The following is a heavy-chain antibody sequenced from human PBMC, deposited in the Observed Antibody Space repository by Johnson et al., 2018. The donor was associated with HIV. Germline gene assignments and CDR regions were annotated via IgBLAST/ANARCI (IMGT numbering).Heavy chain of an antibody. CDR1: GFTFSNAW. V-gene: IGHV3-20*04. D-gene: IGHD1-26*01. CDR3: AKAVSGSYDDAFDI. J-gene: IGHJ3*02. Sequence: EQLVESGGGLVKPGGSLRLSCAASGFTFSNAWMSWVRQAPGKGLEWVSGINWNGGSTGYADSVKGRFTISRDNAKNSLYLQMNSLRAEDTALYYCAKAVSGSYDDAFDIWGQGTMVTVSS. CDR2: INWNGGST.